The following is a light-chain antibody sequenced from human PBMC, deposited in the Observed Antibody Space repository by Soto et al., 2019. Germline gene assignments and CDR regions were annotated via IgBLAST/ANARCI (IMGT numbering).Light chain of an antibody. Sequence: DIQMTQSPSSLSASVGDRVTITCRASQGISNYLAWYQQKPGKVPKLLIYAASTLKSGVPSRFSGSGSETDFTLTISSLQPEDVANYYCQKYNSASYTFGQGTKLEIK. CDR1: QGISNY. CDR2: AAS. J-gene: IGKJ2*01. CDR3: QKYNSASYT. V-gene: IGKV1-27*01.